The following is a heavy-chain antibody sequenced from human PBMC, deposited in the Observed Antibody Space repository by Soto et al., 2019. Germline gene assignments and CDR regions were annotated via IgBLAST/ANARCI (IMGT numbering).Heavy chain of an antibody. CDR1: GFSLSNGKVC. V-gene: IGHV2-26*01. D-gene: IGHD6-19*01. CDR3: ARILFGRSVAGGYFYMDV. J-gene: IGHJ6*03. CDR2: IFSNDEK. Sequence: HVTLKESGPVLVKPTETLTLTCTVSGFSLSNGKVCVSWIRQPPGKALEWLAHIFSNDEKSYRTSLKSRLTTSEDTSKSQVVLTMTNVDPVDTATYYCARILFGRSVAGGYFYMDVWGKGTTVTVSS.